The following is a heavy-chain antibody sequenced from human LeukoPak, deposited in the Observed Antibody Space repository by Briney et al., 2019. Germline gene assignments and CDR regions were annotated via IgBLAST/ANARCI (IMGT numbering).Heavy chain of an antibody. J-gene: IGHJ4*02. Sequence: GGSLRLSCAASGFTFTNYAMSWVRQAPGKGLEWVSVICGTGGGTYYADSVKGRFTISRDNSKNTLYLQMNSLRAEDTAVYYCAKGSSTSCYSNCDYWGQGTLVTVSS. CDR1: GFTFTNYA. CDR3: AKGSSTSCYSNCDY. CDR2: ICGTGGGT. V-gene: IGHV3-23*01. D-gene: IGHD2-2*01.